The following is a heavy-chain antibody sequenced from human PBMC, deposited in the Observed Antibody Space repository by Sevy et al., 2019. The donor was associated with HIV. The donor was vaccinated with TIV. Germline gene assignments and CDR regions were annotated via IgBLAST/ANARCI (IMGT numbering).Heavy chain of an antibody. CDR3: ATLDFWSDHPFYGTDV. CDR1: RYSLSEIS. Sequence: ASVKVSCKVSRYSLSEISMHWVRQAPGKGLEWMGGFDPEDGETIYAQKFQGRVMMTEDTSTDTAYMELRRLTSEDTAVYYCATLDFWSDHPFYGTDVWGQGTTVTVSS. J-gene: IGHJ6*02. D-gene: IGHD3-3*01. CDR2: FDPEDGET. V-gene: IGHV1-24*01.